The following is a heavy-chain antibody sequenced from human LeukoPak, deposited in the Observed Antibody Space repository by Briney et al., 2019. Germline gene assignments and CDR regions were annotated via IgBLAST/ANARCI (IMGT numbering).Heavy chain of an antibody. CDR3: ATMGYSFGYYFDY. CDR2: IYYSGST. J-gene: IGHJ4*02. CDR1: GGSISSSSYY. D-gene: IGHD5-18*01. V-gene: IGHV4-39*07. Sequence: SETLSLTCTVSGGSISSSSYYWGWIRQPPGKGLEWIGSIYYSGSTYYNPSLKSRVTISVDTSKNQFSLKLSSVTAADTAVYYCATMGYSFGYYFDYWGQGTLVTVSS.